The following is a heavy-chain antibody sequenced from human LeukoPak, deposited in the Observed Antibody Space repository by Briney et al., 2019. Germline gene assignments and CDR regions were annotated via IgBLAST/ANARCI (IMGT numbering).Heavy chain of an antibody. CDR1: GFTVSSNY. Sequence: GGSLRLSCAASGFTVSSNYMSWVRQAPGKGLEWVSVIYSGGSTYYADSVKGRFTISRDNSKNTLYLQMNSLRAEDTAVYYCASPYYYDSSGYYYYWGQGTLVTVSS. J-gene: IGHJ4*02. CDR2: IYSGGST. D-gene: IGHD3-22*01. V-gene: IGHV3-53*01. CDR3: ASPYYYDSSGYYYY.